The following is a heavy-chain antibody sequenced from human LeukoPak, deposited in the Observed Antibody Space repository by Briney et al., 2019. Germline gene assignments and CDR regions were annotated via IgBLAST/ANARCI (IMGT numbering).Heavy chain of an antibody. Sequence: GGSLRLSCAVSGFTFSGYWMHWVRQAPEKGLEWVSRINPDGGITNYADSVKGRFTISRDNAENTVHLQMNSLRGDDTAVYYCVRGAVGTGVWFDPWGQGTLVTVSS. CDR3: VRGAVGTGVWFDP. D-gene: IGHD1-26*01. J-gene: IGHJ5*02. V-gene: IGHV3-74*01. CDR2: INPDGGIT. CDR1: GFTFSGYW.